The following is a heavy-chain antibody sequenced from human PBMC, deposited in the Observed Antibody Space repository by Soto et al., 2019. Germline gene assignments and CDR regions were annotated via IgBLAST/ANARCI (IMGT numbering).Heavy chain of an antibody. CDR1: GGSFSGYY. D-gene: IGHD4-17*01. CDR2: INHSGST. CDR3: ARAHDYGGNPVGY. Sequence: SETLSLTCAVYGGSFSGYYWSWIRQPPGKGLEWIGEINHSGSTNYNPSLKSRVTISVDTSKNQFSLKLSSVTAADTAVYYCARAHDYGGNPVGYWGQGTLVTVSS. V-gene: IGHV4-34*01. J-gene: IGHJ4*02.